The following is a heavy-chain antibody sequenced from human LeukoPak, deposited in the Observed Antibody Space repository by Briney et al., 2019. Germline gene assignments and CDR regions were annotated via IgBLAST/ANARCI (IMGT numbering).Heavy chain of an antibody. CDR1: GFTVSSKY. Sequence: PGGFLKPFCAASGFTVSSKYMSWGRPTPGKGLQLGALIYSSGDAYTPDSVKGRFTISRDDSENTLYLQMDSLRADDTAVYYCATCYYFGSGSYGYLDYWGQGTLVTVSS. CDR2: IYSSGDA. V-gene: IGHV3-53*01. CDR3: ATCYYFGSGSYGYLDY. J-gene: IGHJ4*02. D-gene: IGHD3-10*01.